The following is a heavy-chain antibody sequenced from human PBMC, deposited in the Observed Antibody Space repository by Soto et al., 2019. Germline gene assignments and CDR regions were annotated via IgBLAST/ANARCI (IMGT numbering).Heavy chain of an antibody. Sequence: ASVKVSCKASGYTFTENQIHWLRRAPGQRLEWMGRIDPKSGDTTFAQTYQGRVTMTSDTSSNTAYMELTRLTSDDTAIYYCARRQIPDYRRCSFDPWGQGTLVTVSS. CDR3: ARRQIPDYRRCSFDP. J-gene: IGHJ5*02. D-gene: IGHD3-16*01. CDR1: GYTFTENQ. V-gene: IGHV1-2*02. CDR2: IDPKSGDT.